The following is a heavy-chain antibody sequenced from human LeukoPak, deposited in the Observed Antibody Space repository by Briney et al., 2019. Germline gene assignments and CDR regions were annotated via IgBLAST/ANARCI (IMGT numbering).Heavy chain of an antibody. Sequence: PGGSLRLSCAASGFTFSSYTMSWVRQAPGKGLEWVSYISSSSSTIYYADSVEGRFAISRDNAKNSLYLQMDSLRAEDTATYYCARDDGGRHTSSLDYWGQGTLVAVSS. CDR2: ISSSSSTI. V-gene: IGHV3-48*04. CDR1: GFTFSSYT. J-gene: IGHJ4*02. CDR3: ARDDGGRHTSSLDY. D-gene: IGHD6-6*01.